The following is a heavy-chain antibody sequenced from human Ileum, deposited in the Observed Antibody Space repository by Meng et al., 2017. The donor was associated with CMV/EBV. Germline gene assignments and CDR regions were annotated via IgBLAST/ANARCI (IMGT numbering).Heavy chain of an antibody. CDR1: GGSIRSSSHY. CDR2: IYYSGLT. J-gene: IGHJ5*02. D-gene: IGHD2-8*01. V-gene: IGHV4-39*07. Sequence: QLQLPGSAPGRVKPSETLSLTCTVSGGSIRSSSHYWGWIRRPPGKGLEWIGNIYYSGLTSYNPSLKSRVTISVDTSKNQFSLKLSSVTAADTAVFYCARVWANGEGWFDPWGQGTLVTVSS. CDR3: ARVWANGEGWFDP.